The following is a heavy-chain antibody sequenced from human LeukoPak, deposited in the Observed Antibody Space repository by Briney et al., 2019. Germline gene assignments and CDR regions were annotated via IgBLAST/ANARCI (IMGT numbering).Heavy chain of an antibody. CDR3: ARDTEMDY. Sequence: GGSLRLSCAASGFTFSTYAMTWVRQAPGKGLEWVSSITGTGDGTSAADSVKGRFTISRDNAKNSLYLQMNSLRAEDTAVYYCARDTEMDYWGQGTLVTVSS. V-gene: IGHV3-23*01. D-gene: IGHD5-24*01. CDR2: ITGTGDGT. CDR1: GFTFSTYA. J-gene: IGHJ4*02.